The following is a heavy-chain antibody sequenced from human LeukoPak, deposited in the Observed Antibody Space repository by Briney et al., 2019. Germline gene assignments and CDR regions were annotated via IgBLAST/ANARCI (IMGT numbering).Heavy chain of an antibody. D-gene: IGHD4/OR15-4a*01. CDR1: GFTFDDYG. V-gene: IGHV3-20*04. J-gene: IGHJ3*01. CDR2: INWNGGST. CDR3: AKEDHYGDDGDAFDV. Sequence: RAGGSLRLSCAASGFTFDDYGMSWVRQAPGKGLEWVSGINWNGGSTGYADSVKGRFTISRDNAKNSLYLQMNSLRAEDTAVYYCAKEDHYGDDGDAFDVWGRGTMVTVSS.